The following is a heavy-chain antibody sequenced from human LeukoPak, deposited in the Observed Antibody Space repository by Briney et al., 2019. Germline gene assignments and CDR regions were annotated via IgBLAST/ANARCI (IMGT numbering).Heavy chain of an antibody. CDR2: ISSSSSYI. V-gene: IGHV3-21*01. CDR3: ARYDSSGYYIGCVDY. J-gene: IGHJ4*02. D-gene: IGHD3-22*01. Sequence: GGSLRLSCAASGFTFSSYSMNWVRQAPGKGLEWVSSISSSSSYIYYADSVKGRFTISRDNAKNSLYLQMNSLRAEDTAVYYCARYDSSGYYIGCVDYWGQGTLVTVSS. CDR1: GFTFSSYS.